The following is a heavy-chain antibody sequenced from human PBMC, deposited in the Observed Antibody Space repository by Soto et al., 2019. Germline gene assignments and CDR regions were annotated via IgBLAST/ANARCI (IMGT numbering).Heavy chain of an antibody. D-gene: IGHD2-8*01. V-gene: IGHV4-34*01. J-gene: IGHJ6*03. Sequence: QVQLQQWGAGLLKPSETLSLTCAVYGGSFSGYYWSWIRQPPGKGLEWIGEINHSGSTNYNPSLKSRVTISVDTSKNQFSLKLSSVTAAGTAVYYCARGGRYCTNGVCYYYYYYYMDVWGKGTTVTVSS. CDR2: INHSGST. CDR3: ARGGRYCTNGVCYYYYYYYMDV. CDR1: GGSFSGYY.